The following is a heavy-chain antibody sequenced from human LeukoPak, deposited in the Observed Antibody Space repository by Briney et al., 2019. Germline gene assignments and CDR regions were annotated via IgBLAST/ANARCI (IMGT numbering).Heavy chain of an antibody. CDR2: INGRGVTT. CDR1: GFTFSSYA. D-gene: IGHD2-15*01. Sequence: GGSLRLSCAASGFTFSSYAMFWVRQVPGKGLEWVSAINGRGVTTYYADSVKGRFTISRDNSKNMLNLQMNSLRAEDTAVYFCAKGSGGSRNYFDYWGQGTLVTVSS. V-gene: IGHV3-23*01. CDR3: AKGSGGSRNYFDY. J-gene: IGHJ4*02.